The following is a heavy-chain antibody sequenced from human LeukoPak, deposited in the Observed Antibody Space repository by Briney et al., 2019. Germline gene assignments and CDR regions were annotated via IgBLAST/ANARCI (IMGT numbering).Heavy chain of an antibody. CDR3: AKDKASLLYSTSCALDY. Sequence: GGSLRLSCTASGFTFSSYGMHWVRQAPGKGLARVAFIRFDGSDKYYVDSVKGRFTVSRDNSKSTLSLQMNSLRPEDTAVYYCAKDKASLLYSTSCALDYWGQGTLVTVSS. CDR2: IRFDGSDK. J-gene: IGHJ4*02. V-gene: IGHV3-30*02. CDR1: GFTFSSYG. D-gene: IGHD2-2*01.